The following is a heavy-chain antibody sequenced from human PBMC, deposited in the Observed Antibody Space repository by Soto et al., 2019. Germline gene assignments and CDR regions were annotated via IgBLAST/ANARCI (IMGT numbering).Heavy chain of an antibody. V-gene: IGHV4-34*01. J-gene: IGHJ4*02. D-gene: IGHD2-15*01. CDR3: ARGPDYCSGGSCYASSPLDY. CDR1: GGSFSGYY. CDR2: INHSGST. Sequence: SETLSLTCAVYGGSFSGYYWSWIRQPPGKGLEWIGEINHSGSTNYNPSLKSRVTISVDTSKNQFSLKLSSVTAADTAVYYCARGPDYCSGGSCYASSPLDYWGQGTLVTVSS.